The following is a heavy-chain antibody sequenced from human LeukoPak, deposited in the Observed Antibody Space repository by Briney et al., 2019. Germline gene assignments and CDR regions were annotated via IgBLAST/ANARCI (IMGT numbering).Heavy chain of an antibody. CDR2: ISSGSSFI. CDR1: GFNFGSYA. D-gene: IGHD2-21*01. V-gene: IGHV3-21*01. J-gene: IGHJ4*02. CDR3: ARDLAYCGGDCGH. Sequence: GGSLRLSCAASGFNFGSYAMNWVRQAPGKGLEWVSSISSGSSFIYYADSVKGRFTISRDNAKNSVYLQMNSLRAEDTAVYYCARDLAYCGGDCGHWGQGTLVTVSP.